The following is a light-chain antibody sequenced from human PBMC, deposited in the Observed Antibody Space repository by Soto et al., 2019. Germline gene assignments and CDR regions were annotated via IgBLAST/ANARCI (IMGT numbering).Light chain of an antibody. Sequence: DIQMTQSPSTLSASVGDRVTITCRASQSISGSLAWYQQKPGKAPKLLIYEASNLKSGVPSRFSGSGSGTEYTLTIRSLQPDDYASYYCQQYNGYWTFGQGTRVYIK. J-gene: IGKJ1*01. V-gene: IGKV1-5*03. CDR1: QSISGS. CDR3: QQYNGYWT. CDR2: EAS.